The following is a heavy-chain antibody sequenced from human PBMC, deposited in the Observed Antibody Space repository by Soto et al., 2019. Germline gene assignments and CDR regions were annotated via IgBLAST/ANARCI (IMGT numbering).Heavy chain of an antibody. CDR1: GFTFSGYA. J-gene: IGHJ4*02. V-gene: IGHV3-23*01. CDR2: ISGGGGSA. D-gene: IGHD2-15*01. Sequence: EVQLLESGGALVQPGGSLRLSCAASGFTFSGYAMSWVRQAPGKGLEWVSTISGGGGSAYYADSVKGRFIISRDNSKNALYLQMRSLRAEDTVVYYCAKGGCSGGSCYPLDHWGQGTLVTVSS. CDR3: AKGGCSGGSCYPLDH.